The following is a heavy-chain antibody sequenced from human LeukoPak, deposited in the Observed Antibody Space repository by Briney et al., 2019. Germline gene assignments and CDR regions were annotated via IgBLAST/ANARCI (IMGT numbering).Heavy chain of an antibody. V-gene: IGHV1-69*04. D-gene: IGHD2-8*01. CDR2: IIPFLTLP. CDR1: GGTFYNSA. Sequence: ASVKVSCKASGGTFYNSAINWVRQAPGQGGEGMGRIIPFLTLPIYAQKLQRPVTIAPDTSPTTPYMALSPLRSDDTAVYDCAREQMAVRYYGLDVWGQGTPVAVSS. CDR3: AREQMAVRYYGLDV. J-gene: IGHJ6*02.